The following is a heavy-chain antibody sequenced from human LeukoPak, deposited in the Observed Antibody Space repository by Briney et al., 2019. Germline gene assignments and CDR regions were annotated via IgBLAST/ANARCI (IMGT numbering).Heavy chain of an antibody. D-gene: IGHD3-9*01. Sequence: SETLSLTCTVSGGSISSCSYYWGWIRQPPGKGLEWIGSIYYSGSTYYNPSLKSRVTISVDTSKNQFSLKLSSVTAADTAVYYCARHVSPVSPFDILTGWVGNWFDPWGQGTLVTVSS. CDR1: GGSISSCSYY. J-gene: IGHJ5*02. CDR2: IYYSGST. V-gene: IGHV4-39*01. CDR3: ARHVSPVSPFDILTGWVGNWFDP.